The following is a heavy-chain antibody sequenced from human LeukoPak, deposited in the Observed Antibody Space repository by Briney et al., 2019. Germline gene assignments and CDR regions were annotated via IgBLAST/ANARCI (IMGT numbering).Heavy chain of an antibody. J-gene: IGHJ5*02. D-gene: IGHD2-15*01. CDR1: GYTFTSYY. CDR3: AREEVVAATDWAWFDP. V-gene: IGHV1-46*01. Sequence: ASVKVSCKASGYTFTSYYMHWVRQAPGQGLEWMGIINPSGGSTTYAQKFQGRVTMTRDTSTSTVYMELSSLRSEDTAVYYCAREEVVAATDWAWFDPWGQGTLVTVSS. CDR2: INPSGGST.